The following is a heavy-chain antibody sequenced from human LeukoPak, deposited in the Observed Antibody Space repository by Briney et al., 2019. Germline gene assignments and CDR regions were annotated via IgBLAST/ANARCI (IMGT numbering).Heavy chain of an antibody. Sequence: ASVTVSFKVSGYTLTELSMHWVRQAPGKGREGMGGFDPEDGGTIYAQKFQGRVTMTEATSTDTAYMELSSLRSEDTAVYYCATLLDYRGYYYFDYGRQAPLVTVSA. CDR2: FDPEDGGT. J-gene: IGHJ4*02. D-gene: IGHD4-23*01. CDR1: GYTLTELS. CDR3: ATLLDYRGYYYFDY. V-gene: IGHV1-24*01.